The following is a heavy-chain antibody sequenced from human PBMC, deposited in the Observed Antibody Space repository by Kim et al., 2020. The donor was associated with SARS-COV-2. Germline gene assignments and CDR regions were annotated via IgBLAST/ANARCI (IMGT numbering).Heavy chain of an antibody. V-gene: IGHV3-66*01. Sequence: GGSLRLSCAASGFTVSSNYMSWVRQAPGKGLEWVSVIYRGGSTYYADSVKGRFPISRDNSKNTLYLQMNSLRAEDTAVYYCARSVGATYYFDYWGQGTLVTVSS. CDR1: GFTVSSNY. CDR2: IYRGGST. D-gene: IGHD1-26*01. CDR3: ARSVGATYYFDY. J-gene: IGHJ4*02.